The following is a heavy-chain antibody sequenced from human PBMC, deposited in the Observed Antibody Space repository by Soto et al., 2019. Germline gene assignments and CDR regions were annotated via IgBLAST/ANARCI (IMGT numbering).Heavy chain of an antibody. V-gene: IGHV1-3*01. CDR2: INAGNGNT. CDR1: GYTFASYA. Sequence: ASVKLSCKASGYTFASYAMHWVRQAPGQRLEWMGWINAGNGNTKYAQKFQGRVTMTRDTSTSTVYMELSSLRSEDTAVYYCARVGALTVTTPHYYGMDVWGQGTTVTVSS. D-gene: IGHD4-17*01. CDR3: ARVGALTVTTPHYYGMDV. J-gene: IGHJ6*02.